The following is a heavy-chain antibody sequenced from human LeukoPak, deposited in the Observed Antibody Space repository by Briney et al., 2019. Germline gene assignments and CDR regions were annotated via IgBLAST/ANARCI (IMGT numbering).Heavy chain of an antibody. CDR1: GFTFSSYA. CDR2: ISGSGGST. J-gene: IGHJ4*02. V-gene: IGHV3-23*01. Sequence: GALRLSCAASGFTFSSYAMSWVRQAPGKGLEWVSAISGSGGSTYYADSVKGRFTISRDNSKNTLYLQMNSLRAEDTAVYYCAKSRIRGYSYGYYYWGQGTLVTVSS. D-gene: IGHD5-18*01. CDR3: AKSRIRGYSYGYYY.